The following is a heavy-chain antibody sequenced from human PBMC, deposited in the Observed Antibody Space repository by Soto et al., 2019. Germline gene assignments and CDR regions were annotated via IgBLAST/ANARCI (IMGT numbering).Heavy chain of an antibody. CDR1: GGSISGDYYH. CDR2: VFHSGSV. CDR3: AREDDGGDRDYYGLDV. J-gene: IGHJ6*02. D-gene: IGHD2-21*02. Sequence: QVQLQQSGPGLVKPSQTLSLTCTVSGGSISGDYYHWTWIRQSPGKGLEGIGYVFHSGSVLYNPSLKSRRNISVDTSKNQFSLRLSSVTAADTAVYFCAREDDGGDRDYYGLDVWGQGTTVTVSS. V-gene: IGHV4-30-4*08.